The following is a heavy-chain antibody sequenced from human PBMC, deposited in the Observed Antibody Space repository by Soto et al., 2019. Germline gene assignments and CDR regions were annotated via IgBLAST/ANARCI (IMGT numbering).Heavy chain of an antibody. CDR3: ARDRRGESIAAAAIMDV. J-gene: IGHJ6*02. Sequence: QVQLVQSGAEVKKPGSSVKVSCKASGGTFSSYTISWVRQAPGQGLEWMGRIIPILGIANYAQKFQGRVTITADKSTSTAYMELSSLRSEDTAVYYCARDRRGESIAAAAIMDVWGQGTTVTVSS. CDR2: IIPILGIA. V-gene: IGHV1-69*08. D-gene: IGHD6-13*01. CDR1: GGTFSSYT.